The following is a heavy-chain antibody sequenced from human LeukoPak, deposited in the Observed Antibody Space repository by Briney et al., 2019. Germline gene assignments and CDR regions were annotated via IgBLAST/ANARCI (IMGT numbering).Heavy chain of an antibody. Sequence: SETLSLTCTVSGGSISSSSYYWGWIRQPPGQGLEWIGSIYYSGTPYYNPSLKSRVTISIDTSKNQFPLKLSSVTAADTAVYYCARQSYYYDSSGYYYFFENWGQGTLVTVSS. D-gene: IGHD3-22*01. CDR1: GGSISSSSYY. CDR2: IYYSGTP. CDR3: ARQSYYYDSSGYYYFFEN. J-gene: IGHJ4*02. V-gene: IGHV4-39*01.